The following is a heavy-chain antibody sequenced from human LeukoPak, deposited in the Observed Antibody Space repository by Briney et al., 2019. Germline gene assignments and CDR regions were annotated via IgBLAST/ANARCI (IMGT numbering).Heavy chain of an antibody. D-gene: IGHD6-13*01. CDR3: ARGIGVAAAGTYYFDY. CDR2: ISSSSSYI. CDR1: GFTFSSYS. Sequence: GGSLRLSCAAYGFTFSSYSMNWVRQAPGKGLEWVSSISSSSSYIYYADSVKGRFTISRDNAKNSLYLQMNSLRAEDTAVYYCARGIGVAAAGTYYFDYWGQGTLVTVSS. V-gene: IGHV3-21*01. J-gene: IGHJ4*02.